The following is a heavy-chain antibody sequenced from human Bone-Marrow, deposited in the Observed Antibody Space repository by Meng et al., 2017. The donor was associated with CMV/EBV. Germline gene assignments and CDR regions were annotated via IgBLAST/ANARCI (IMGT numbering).Heavy chain of an antibody. V-gene: IGHV1-2*02. J-gene: IGHJ6*02. CDR3: ATAASQWLPMDV. CDR1: GYTFTGYY. Sequence: ASVKVSCKASGYTFTGYYMHWVRQAPGQGLEWMGWINPNSGGTNYAQKFQGRVTMTSDTFITTAYMELSRLRSDDTAVYYCATAASQWLPMDVWGQGTTVTVSS. D-gene: IGHD6-19*01. CDR2: INPNSGGT.